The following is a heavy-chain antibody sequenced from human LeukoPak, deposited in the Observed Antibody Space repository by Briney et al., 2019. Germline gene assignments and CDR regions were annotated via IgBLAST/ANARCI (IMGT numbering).Heavy chain of an antibody. J-gene: IGHJ3*02. D-gene: IGHD2-2*02. Sequence: ASVKVSCKASGYTFTSYAMHRVRQAPGQRLEWMGWINAGNGNTKYSQKFQGRVTITRDTSASTAYMELSSLRSEDTAVYYCARVGWYCSSTSCYNSAFDIWGQGTMVTVSS. V-gene: IGHV1-3*01. CDR3: ARVGWYCSSTSCYNSAFDI. CDR2: INAGNGNT. CDR1: GYTFTSYA.